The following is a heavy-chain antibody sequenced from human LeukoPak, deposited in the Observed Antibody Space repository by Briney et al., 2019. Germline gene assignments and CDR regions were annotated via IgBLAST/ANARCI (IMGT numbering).Heavy chain of an antibody. CDR3: ARDGGGDFWSGFYYYYGMDV. J-gene: IGHJ6*02. D-gene: IGHD3-3*01. Sequence: PGGSLRLSCAASGFTFSSYSMNWVRQAPGKGLEWVSSISSSSSYIYYADSVKGRFTISRDNAKNSLYLQMNSLRAEDTAVCYCARDGGGDFWSGFYYYYGMDVWGQGTTVTVSS. CDR1: GFTFSSYS. CDR2: ISSSSSYI. V-gene: IGHV3-21*01.